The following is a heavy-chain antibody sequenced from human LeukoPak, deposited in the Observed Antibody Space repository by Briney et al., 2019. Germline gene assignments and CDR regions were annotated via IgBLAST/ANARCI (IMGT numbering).Heavy chain of an antibody. Sequence: PGKSLRLSCEASGFTFSTYGMHWVRQAPGKGLEWVAIIWYDGGNKYYAESVKGRFTISRDNSKNTLYLQMNSLSVEDMAVYYCAKDRTPYYYDSSGTSLDYWGQGTLVTVSS. CDR1: GFTFSTYG. J-gene: IGHJ4*02. CDR2: IWYDGGNK. D-gene: IGHD3-22*01. CDR3: AKDRTPYYYDSSGTSLDY. V-gene: IGHV3-33*06.